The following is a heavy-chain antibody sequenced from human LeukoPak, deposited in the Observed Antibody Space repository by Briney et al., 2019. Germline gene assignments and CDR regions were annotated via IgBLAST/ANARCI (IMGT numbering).Heavy chain of an antibody. CDR2: ISSAGTT. Sequence: GGSLRLSCAASGFTVSSSYMSWVRQAPGKGLGWVSIISSAGTTYYADSLKGRFTISRGNSKNTVYLQVNSLRDEDTAVYYCARDLEAANTYYFDYWGQGTMVTVSS. J-gene: IGHJ4*02. CDR1: GFTVSSSY. V-gene: IGHV3-66*01. D-gene: IGHD6-13*01. CDR3: ARDLEAANTYYFDY.